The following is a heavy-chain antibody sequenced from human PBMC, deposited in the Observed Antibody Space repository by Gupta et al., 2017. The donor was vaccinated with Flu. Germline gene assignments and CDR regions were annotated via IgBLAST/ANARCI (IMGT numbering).Heavy chain of an antibody. D-gene: IGHD2-15*01. CDR1: GVTFSSYA. J-gene: IGHJ4*02. CDR2: IIPVFGPT. V-gene: IGHV1-69*01. Sequence: QVQLVQSGAEVKKPGSSVKVSCKASGVTFSSYAINWVRQAPGQGLEWMGGIIPVFGPTNYAQKFQGRVTITADESTSTAYMELSSLRSEDTGVYYCARKGGGHCSGGTCYSFDYWGQGTLVTVSS. CDR3: ARKGGGHCSGGTCYSFDY.